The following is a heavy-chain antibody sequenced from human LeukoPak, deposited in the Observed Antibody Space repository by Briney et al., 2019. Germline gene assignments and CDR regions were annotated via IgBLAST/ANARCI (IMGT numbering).Heavy chain of an antibody. CDR3: ARGTVTTDAFDI. V-gene: IGHV3-21*01. D-gene: IGHD4-17*01. Sequence: GGSLRLSCAASGFTFSSYSMNWVRQAPGKGLEWVTSISSSSSSYIYYADSVKGRFTISRDNAKNSLYLQMNSLRAEDTAVYYCARGTVTTDAFDIWGQGTMVTVSS. CDR1: GFTFSSYS. CDR2: ISSSSSSYI. J-gene: IGHJ3*02.